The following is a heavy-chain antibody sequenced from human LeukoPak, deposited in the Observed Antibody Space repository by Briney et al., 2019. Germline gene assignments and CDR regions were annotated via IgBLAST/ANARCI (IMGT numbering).Heavy chain of an antibody. D-gene: IGHD6-13*01. CDR1: GGSISSGSYY. V-gene: IGHV4-61*02. J-gene: IGHJ4*02. CDR2: IYTSGST. Sequence: PSETLSLTCTVSGGSISSGSYYWSWIRQPAGKGLEWIGRIYTSGSTNYNPSLKSRVTISVDTSKNQFSLKLSSVTAADTAVYYCAATEYSSSWPGLDYWGQGTLVTVSS. CDR3: AATEYSSSWPGLDY.